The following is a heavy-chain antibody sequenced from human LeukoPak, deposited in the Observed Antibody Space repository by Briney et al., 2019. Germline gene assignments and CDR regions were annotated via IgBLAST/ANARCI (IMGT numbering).Heavy chain of an antibody. D-gene: IGHD2-2*02. CDR1: GGSISSGGYY. CDR2: IYYSGST. J-gene: IGHJ4*02. Sequence: SETLSLTCTVSGGSISSGGYYWSWIRQHPGKGLEWIGYIYYSGSTYYNPSLKSRVTRSVDTSKNQFSLKLSSGTAADTAAYYCARGGPRSVVPAAISQAFDYWGQGTLVTVSS. V-gene: IGHV4-31*03. CDR3: ARGGPRSVVPAAISQAFDY.